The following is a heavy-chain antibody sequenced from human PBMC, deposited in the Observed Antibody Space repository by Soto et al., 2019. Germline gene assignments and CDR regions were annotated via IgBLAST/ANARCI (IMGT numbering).Heavy chain of an antibody. V-gene: IGHV5-51*01. J-gene: IGHJ3*02. CDR3: ARPRVTKSRVGEAFDI. CDR2: IYPGDSDT. Sequence: GESLKISCKGSGYSFTSYWIGWVRQMPGKGLEWMGIIYPGDSDTRYSPSFQGQVTISADKSISTAYLQWSSLKASDTAMYYCARPRVTKSRVGEAFDIWGQGTMVTVSS. CDR1: GYSFTSYW. D-gene: IGHD4-17*01.